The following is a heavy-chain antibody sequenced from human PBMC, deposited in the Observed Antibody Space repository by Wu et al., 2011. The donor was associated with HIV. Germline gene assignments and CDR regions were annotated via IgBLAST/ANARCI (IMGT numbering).Heavy chain of an antibody. J-gene: IGHJ4*02. V-gene: IGHV1-69*09. Sequence: QVQLVQSGAEVKQPGSSVTISCEASGDTFGTAAIAWVRQAPGQGLDWVGRVLPGDPIPQYAPKLEDRLTMTIDDSKTIVHMTLTNLTLEDTAVYYCARYSTTSGPWGPGTLVTVSS. D-gene: IGHD3-10*01. CDR2: VLPGDPIP. CDR3: ARYSTTSGP. CDR1: GDTFGTAA.